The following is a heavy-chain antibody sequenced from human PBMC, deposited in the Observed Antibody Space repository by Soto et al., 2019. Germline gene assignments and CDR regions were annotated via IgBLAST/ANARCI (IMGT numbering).Heavy chain of an antibody. Sequence: SQTLSLTCAISGDSVSSNSAAWNWIRPSPSRGLEWLGRTYYRTNWYNDYAVSVKSRITINPATSKNQFSLQLNSVTPEDTDGYFCARDRGYSSSEDAFDIWGQGTMVTVSS. J-gene: IGHJ3*02. CDR1: GDSVSSNSAA. D-gene: IGHD6-6*01. V-gene: IGHV6-1*01. CDR2: TYYRTNWYN. CDR3: ARDRGYSSSEDAFDI.